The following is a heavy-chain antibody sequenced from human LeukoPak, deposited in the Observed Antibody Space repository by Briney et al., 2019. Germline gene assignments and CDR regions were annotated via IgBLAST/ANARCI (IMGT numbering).Heavy chain of an antibody. V-gene: IGHV4-34*01. J-gene: IGHJ5*02. CDR3: ARHNRTAGLSAWRGVWGKWFDP. Sequence: SETLSLTCAVYGGSFSGYFWSWIRQPPGKGLEWIGEINHSGSTNYNPSLKSRVTISVDTSKNQFSLKLSSVTAADTAVYYWARHNRTAGLSAWRGVWGKWFDPRGQGTLVTVSS. D-gene: IGHD1-14*01. CDR1: GGSFSGYF. CDR2: INHSGST.